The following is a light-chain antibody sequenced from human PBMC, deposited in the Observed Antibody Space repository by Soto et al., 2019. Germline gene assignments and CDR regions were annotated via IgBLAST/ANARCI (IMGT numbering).Light chain of an antibody. CDR2: KAS. J-gene: IGKJ1*01. V-gene: IGKV1-5*03. CDR3: QQYNSYWM. Sequence: DIQMTQSPSTLSASVGDRVTITCRASHSISTWLAWYQQKPGKAPKLLIYKASSLESGVPSRFSGSGSGTEFTLTISSLQPDDFATYYCQQYNSYWMFGQGTKVEIK. CDR1: HSISTW.